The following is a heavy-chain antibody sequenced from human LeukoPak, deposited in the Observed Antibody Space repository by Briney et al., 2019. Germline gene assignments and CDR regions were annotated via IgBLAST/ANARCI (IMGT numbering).Heavy chain of an antibody. CDR3: ARDRTGGPLFDC. J-gene: IGHJ4*02. V-gene: IGHV4-4*07. CDR1: GGSISSYY. CDR2: IYTSGST. Sequence: SETLSLTCTVSGGSISSYYWSWIRQPAGKGLEWIGRIYTSGSTNYNPSLKSRVTMSVDTSKNQFSLQLNSVTPEDTAVYYCARDRTGGPLFDCWGQGTLVTVSS. D-gene: IGHD4-23*01.